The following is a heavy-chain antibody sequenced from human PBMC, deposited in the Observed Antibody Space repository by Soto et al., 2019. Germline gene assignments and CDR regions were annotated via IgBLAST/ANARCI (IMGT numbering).Heavy chain of an antibody. CDR2: IAYTGIT. Sequence: QVHLQESGPGLLKPSETLSLTCGVSGGPIRSYYLSWVRQAPGKGLEWIAYIAYTGITGYNPALRRRVTISGDTSQNLFSLKMTSGTAADTAVYYCAREGFSGYEALDYWGQGILVTVSS. J-gene: IGHJ4*02. CDR1: GGPIRSYY. D-gene: IGHD5-12*01. CDR3: AREGFSGYEALDY. V-gene: IGHV4-59*01.